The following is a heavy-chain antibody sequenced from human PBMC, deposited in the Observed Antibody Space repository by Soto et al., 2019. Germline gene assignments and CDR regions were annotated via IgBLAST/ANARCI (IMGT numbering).Heavy chain of an antibody. CDR2: IMPFFGSG. CDR1: RGTFTNYA. D-gene: IGHD3-22*01. Sequence: QVYLVQSGAEVKKPGSSVKVSCKALRGTFTNYAFSWVRQAPGQGLEWMGGIMPFFGSGNYAQKFQGRINITADESTSSVYLELTSLRSEDTAVYYCARDRAGYYSPFVYWGQGPIVTVSS. V-gene: IGHV1-69*01. CDR3: ARDRAGYYSPFVY. J-gene: IGHJ4*02.